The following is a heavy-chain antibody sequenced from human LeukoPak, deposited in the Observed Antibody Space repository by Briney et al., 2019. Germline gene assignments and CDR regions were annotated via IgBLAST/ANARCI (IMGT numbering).Heavy chain of an antibody. Sequence: GGSLRLSCAASGFTFSNAWMSWVRQAPGKGLEWVSAISGSGGSTYYADSVKGRFTISRDNSKNTLYLQMNSLRAEDTAVYYCAKAPRLGGSSFFDYWGQGTLVTVSS. J-gene: IGHJ4*02. CDR2: ISGSGGST. D-gene: IGHD3-16*01. CDR1: GFTFSNAW. V-gene: IGHV3-23*01. CDR3: AKAPRLGGSSFFDY.